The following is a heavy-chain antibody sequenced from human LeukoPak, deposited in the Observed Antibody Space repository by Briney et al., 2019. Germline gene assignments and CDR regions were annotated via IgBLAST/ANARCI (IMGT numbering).Heavy chain of an antibody. D-gene: IGHD5-18*01. CDR3: AGSSSTARSYFDY. Sequence: GGSLRLSCATSGFTFSSSTMRWVRQAPGKGLEGVAFITYDGSNTYYRDSVEGRFTISRDDSKNTVYLQMNSLRAEGTAVYYCAGSSSTARSYFDYWGQGTLVTVSS. CDR2: ITYDGSNT. V-gene: IGHV3-30*04. J-gene: IGHJ4*02. CDR1: GFTFSSST.